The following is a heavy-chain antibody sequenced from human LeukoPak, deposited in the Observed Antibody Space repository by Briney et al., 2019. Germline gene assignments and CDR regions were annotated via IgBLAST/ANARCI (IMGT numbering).Heavy chain of an antibody. CDR2: IWYDGSNK. CDR1: GFTFSSYG. V-gene: IGHV3-33*01. D-gene: IGHD6-19*01. Sequence: RRSPRLSCAASGFTFSSYGMHWVRQAPGKGLEWVAVIWYDGSNKYYADSVKGRFTISRDNSKNTLYLQMNSLRAEDTAVYYCAGSIAVAGTIDYWGQGTLVTVCS. CDR3: AGSIAVAGTIDY. J-gene: IGHJ4*02.